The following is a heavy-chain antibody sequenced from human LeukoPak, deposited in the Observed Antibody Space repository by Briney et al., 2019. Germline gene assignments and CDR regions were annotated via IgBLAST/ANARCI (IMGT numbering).Heavy chain of an antibody. J-gene: IGHJ4*02. D-gene: IGHD6-19*01. V-gene: IGHV1-8*01. CDR1: GYTLTSYD. Sequence: ASVKVSCKASGYTLTSYDINWVRQATGQGLEWMGWMNPNSGRTGYAQNFQGRITITRNTSISTAYMELSSLRSEDTAVYYCARVQWLAPQYYFDYWGQGTLVTVSS. CDR2: MNPNSGRT. CDR3: ARVQWLAPQYYFDY.